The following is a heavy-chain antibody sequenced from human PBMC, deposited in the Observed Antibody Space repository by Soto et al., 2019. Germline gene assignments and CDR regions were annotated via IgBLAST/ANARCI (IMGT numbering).Heavy chain of an antibody. Sequence: QVQLVQSGAEVKKPGASVKVSCKASGYTFTGYYMHWVRQAPGQGLEWMGWINPNSGGTNYAQKFQGRVTMTRETSISTAYMELSRLRSDDTAVYYCARGGNLWFGEPGDFDYWGQGTLVTVSS. J-gene: IGHJ4*02. CDR2: INPNSGGT. V-gene: IGHV1-2*02. D-gene: IGHD3-10*01. CDR1: GYTFTGYY. CDR3: ARGGNLWFGEPGDFDY.